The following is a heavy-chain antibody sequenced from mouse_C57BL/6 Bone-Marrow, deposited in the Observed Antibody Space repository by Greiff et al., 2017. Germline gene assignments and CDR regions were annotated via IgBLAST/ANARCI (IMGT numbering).Heavy chain of an antibody. CDR2: INPGSGGT. V-gene: IGHV1-54*01. J-gene: IGHJ2*01. D-gene: IGHD1-1*01. CDR3: ARSTVVATDY. Sequence: VMLVESGAELVRPGTSVKVSCKASGYAFTNYLIEWVKQRPGQGLEWIGVINPGSGGTNYNEKFKGKATLTADKSSSTAYLQLSSLTSEDSAVYCCARSTVVATDYWGQGTTLTVSS. CDR1: GYAFTNYL.